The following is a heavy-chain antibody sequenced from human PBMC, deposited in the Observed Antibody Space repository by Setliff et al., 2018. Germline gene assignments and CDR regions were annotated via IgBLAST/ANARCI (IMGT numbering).Heavy chain of an antibody. CDR1: GFTFSRYW. CDR3: ARDGRTRYYYYYMDV. V-gene: IGHV3-7*01. Sequence: PGGSLRLSCVASGFTFSRYWMSWVRQAPGKGLEWVANIKEDGSEKYYVDSVKGRFTMSRDNAKNSLYLQMNGLRADDTAVYYCARDGRTRYYYYYMDVWGKGTTVTVSS. J-gene: IGHJ6*03. CDR2: IKEDGSEK.